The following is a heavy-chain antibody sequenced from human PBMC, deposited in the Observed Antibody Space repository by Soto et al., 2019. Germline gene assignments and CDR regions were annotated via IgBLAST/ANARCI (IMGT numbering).Heavy chain of an antibody. J-gene: IGHJ4*02. CDR1: GGTFSSYA. CDR2: IIPIFGTA. V-gene: IGHV1-69*01. CDR3: ARDGWLQIGGVFDY. Sequence: QVQLVQSGAEVKKPGSSVKVSCTASGGTFSSYAISWVRQAPGQGLEWMGGIIPIFGTANYAQKFQGRVTITADESTSTAYMELSSLRSEDTAVYYCARDGWLQIGGVFDYWGQGTLVTVSS. D-gene: IGHD5-12*01.